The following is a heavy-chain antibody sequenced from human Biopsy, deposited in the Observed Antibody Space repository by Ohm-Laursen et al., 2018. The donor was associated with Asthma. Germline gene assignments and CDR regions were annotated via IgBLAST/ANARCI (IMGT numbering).Heavy chain of an antibody. CDR3: ARAVDYSHYYGIDV. CDR2: ISVYNGNT. J-gene: IGHJ6*02. D-gene: IGHD3-10*01. CDR1: GYTFNSAG. Sequence: GASVKASCKTSGYTFNSAGITWVRQAPGQGLEWMGWISVYNGNTKVAQKLQDRVTMITDPSTSTAYMELRSLRSDDTAVYFCARAVDYSHYYGIDVWGQGTTVTVS. V-gene: IGHV1-18*01.